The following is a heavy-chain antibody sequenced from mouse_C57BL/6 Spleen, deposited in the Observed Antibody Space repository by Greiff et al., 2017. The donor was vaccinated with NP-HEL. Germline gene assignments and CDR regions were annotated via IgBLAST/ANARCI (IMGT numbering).Heavy chain of an antibody. CDR3: TRRGYFDY. Sequence: QVQLQQPGAELVKPGASVKVSCKASGYTFTSYWMHWVKQTPVHGLEWIGAIDPETGGTAYNQKFKGKAILTADKSSSTAYMELRSLTSEDSAVYYCTRRGYFDYWGQGTTLTVSS. J-gene: IGHJ2*01. CDR2: IDPETGGT. CDR1: GYTFTSYW. V-gene: IGHV1-15*01.